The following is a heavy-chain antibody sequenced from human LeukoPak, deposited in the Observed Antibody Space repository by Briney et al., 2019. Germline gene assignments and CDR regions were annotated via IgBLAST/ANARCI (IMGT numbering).Heavy chain of an antibody. CDR2: ISGSGGST. CDR3: ARQYCSGGSCYLDY. D-gene: IGHD2-15*01. Sequence: AGGSLRLSCAASGFTFSSYAMSWVRQAPGKGLEWVSAISGSGGSTYYADSVKGRFTISRDNSKNTLYLQMNSLRAEDTAVYYCARQYCSGGSCYLDYWGQGTLVTVSS. J-gene: IGHJ4*02. CDR1: GFTFSSYA. V-gene: IGHV3-23*01.